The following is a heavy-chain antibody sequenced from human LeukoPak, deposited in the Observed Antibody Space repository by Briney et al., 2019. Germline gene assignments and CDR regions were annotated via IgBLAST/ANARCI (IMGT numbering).Heavy chain of an antibody. CDR2: IYHSGST. J-gene: IGHJ4*02. D-gene: IGHD2-8*02. V-gene: IGHV4-4*02. CDR1: GGSISSSNW. CDR3: ARFTVYYFDY. Sequence: PSGTLSLTCAVSGGSISSSNWWSWVRQPPGKGLEWIGEIYHSGSTNYNPSLKSRVTISVDKPENQFSLKLSSVTAADTAVYYCARFTVYYFDYWGQGTLVTVSS.